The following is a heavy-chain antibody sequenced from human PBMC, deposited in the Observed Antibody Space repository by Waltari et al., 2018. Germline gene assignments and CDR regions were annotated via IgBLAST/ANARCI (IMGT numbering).Heavy chain of an antibody. CDR3: ARERGRSEWYGVDY. D-gene: IGHD3-10*01. Sequence: QVQVVQSGAEVKKPGASVRVSCQASGYTFTGYYMHWVRQVPGQGLEWMGWINPNNGDTNYAQKFQDRVTMTSDTSIDTAYMELRRLRSDDTAVYYCARERGRSEWYGVDYWGQGTLVTVSS. CDR1: GYTFTGYY. V-gene: IGHV1-2*02. J-gene: IGHJ4*02. CDR2: INPNNGDT.